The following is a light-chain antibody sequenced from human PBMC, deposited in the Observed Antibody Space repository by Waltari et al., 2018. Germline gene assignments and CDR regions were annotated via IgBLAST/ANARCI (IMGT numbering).Light chain of an antibody. J-gene: IGKJ3*01. V-gene: IGKV3-15*01. CDR2: SAS. Sequence: EIVLTQSPASLSVSPGDRATLSCRASPSIGSSLVWYQQKPGQAPRLLIYSASTRATGIPARFSGSGSGTEFTLTISSLQSEDFAVYYCQQYNDWVLTFGPGTKVDIK. CDR1: PSIGSS. CDR3: QQYNDWVLT.